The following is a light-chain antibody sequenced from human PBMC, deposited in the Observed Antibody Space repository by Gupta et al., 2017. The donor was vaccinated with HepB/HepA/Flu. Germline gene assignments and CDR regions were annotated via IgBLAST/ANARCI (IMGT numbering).Light chain of an antibody. CDR3: QQDDNTPRT. V-gene: IGKV4-1*01. Sequence: DIVLTQSPDSLAVSLGERATINCKSSQSVFSSSYNKNFLAWYQQRPGHPPKLLIFCASTRESGVPDRFSGSGSGTDFTLTISSLHAEDSALYYCQQDDNTPRTFGLGTKVEIK. CDR1: QSVFSSSYNKNF. CDR2: CAS. J-gene: IGKJ1*01.